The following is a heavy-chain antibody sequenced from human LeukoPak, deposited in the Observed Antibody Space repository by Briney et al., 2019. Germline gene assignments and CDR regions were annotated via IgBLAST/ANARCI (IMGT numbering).Heavy chain of an antibody. CDR1: GFTFSSYW. CDR2: INSDGSST. CDR3: ARDSMIVVVNDAFDI. Sequence: PGGSLRLSCAASGFTFSSYWMHWVRQAPGKGLVWVSRINSDGSSTSYADSVKGRFTISRDNAKNTLYLQMNSLRAEDTAVYYCARDSMIVVVNDAFDIWGQGTMVTVSS. V-gene: IGHV3-74*01. J-gene: IGHJ3*02. D-gene: IGHD3-22*01.